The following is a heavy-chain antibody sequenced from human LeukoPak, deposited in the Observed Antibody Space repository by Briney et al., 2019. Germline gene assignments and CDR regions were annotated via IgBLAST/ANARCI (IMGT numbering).Heavy chain of an antibody. Sequence: GGSLRLSCAASGFSFTSYAMSWVRQAPGKGLEWVSGINGGGDKTYYRDSVKGRITISRDNSKNTLYLQMNSLTAEDTALYYCARDSSPGFLEWFAFDYWGQGSLVTVSS. V-gene: IGHV3-23*01. CDR1: GFSFTSYA. CDR2: INGGGDKT. D-gene: IGHD3-3*01. J-gene: IGHJ4*02. CDR3: ARDSSPGFLEWFAFDY.